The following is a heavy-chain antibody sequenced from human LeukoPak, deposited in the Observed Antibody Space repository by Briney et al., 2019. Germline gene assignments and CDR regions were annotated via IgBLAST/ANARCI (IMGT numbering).Heavy chain of an antibody. CDR3: ASSTRWFFQAEDCIRGLCTVSAFLLNRSSDL. J-gene: IGHJ2*01. CDR2: IYYSGGT. V-gene: IGHV4-39*07. Sequence: RQPPGKVLEWIGSIYYSGGTYYNPSLKSRVTISVDTSKNQFSLKLNSVTAADTAVYYCASSTRWFFQAEDCIRGLCTVSAFLLNRSSDL. D-gene: IGHD2-15*01.